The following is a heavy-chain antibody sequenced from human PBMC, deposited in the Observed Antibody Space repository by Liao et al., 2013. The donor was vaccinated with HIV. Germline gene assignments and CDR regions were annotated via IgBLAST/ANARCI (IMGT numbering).Heavy chain of an antibody. D-gene: IGHD3-10*01. CDR2: INSSGKT. CDR3: ARGGYGSENSRYFDY. Sequence: QVQLQESGPGLVKPSDTLSLTCTVSGGSISTYYWSWIRQPAGKGLEWIGRINSSGKTNYNSSLSSRVTMSIDTSKNQFSLRLSSVTAADTAVYYCARGGYGSENSRYFDYWGQGTLVTVSS. CDR1: GGSISTYY. V-gene: IGHV4-4*07. J-gene: IGHJ4*02.